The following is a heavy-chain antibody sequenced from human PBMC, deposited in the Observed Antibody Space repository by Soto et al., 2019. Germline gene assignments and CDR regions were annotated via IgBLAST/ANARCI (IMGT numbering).Heavy chain of an antibody. D-gene: IGHD3-9*01. CDR1: GFTFSSYG. Sequence: GGSLRLSCAASGFTFSSYGMHWVRQAPGKGLEWVAVIWYDGSNKYYADSVKGRFTISRDNSKNTLYLQMNSLRAEDTVVYYCARDLTYYDILTGYYQYYFDYWGQGTLVTVSS. CDR3: ARDLTYYDILTGYYQYYFDY. CDR2: IWYDGSNK. J-gene: IGHJ4*02. V-gene: IGHV3-33*01.